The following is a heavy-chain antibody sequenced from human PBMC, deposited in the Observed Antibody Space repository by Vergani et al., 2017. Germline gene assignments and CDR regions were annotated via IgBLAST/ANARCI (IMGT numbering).Heavy chain of an antibody. Sequence: EVQLLESGGGLVQPGGSLRLSCAASGFTFSSYAMSWVRQAPGKGLEWVSAISGSGGSTYYADSVKGRFTISRDNSNNTLYLQMNSLRAEDTAVYYCARATGDYCSSTSCYPGYFDRWGRGTLVTVSS. CDR3: ARATGDYCSSTSCYPGYFDR. CDR2: ISGSGGST. V-gene: IGHV3-23*01. CDR1: GFTFSSYA. D-gene: IGHD2-2*01. J-gene: IGHJ2*01.